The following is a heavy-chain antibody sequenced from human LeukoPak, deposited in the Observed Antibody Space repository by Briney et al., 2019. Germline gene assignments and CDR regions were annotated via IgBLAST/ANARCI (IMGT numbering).Heavy chain of an antibody. D-gene: IGHD2-2*01. V-gene: IGHV3-21*01. Sequence: PGGSLRLSCAASGFTFSSYSMNWVRQAPGKGLEWVSSISSSSTYIYYADSVKGRFTISRDSAKNSLYLQMNSLRAEDTAVYYCARDFGYCSSTSCHGVAFDIWGQGTMVTVSS. J-gene: IGHJ3*02. CDR2: ISSSSTYI. CDR1: GFTFSSYS. CDR3: ARDFGYCSSTSCHGVAFDI.